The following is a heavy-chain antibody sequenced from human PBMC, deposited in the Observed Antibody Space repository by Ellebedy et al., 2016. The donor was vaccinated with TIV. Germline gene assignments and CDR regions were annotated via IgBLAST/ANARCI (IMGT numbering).Heavy chain of an antibody. CDR1: GFTFSTYP. CDR3: ARRSTEFAFDS. CDR2: ISANGGTT. V-gene: IGHV3-23*01. D-gene: IGHD2-8*02. J-gene: IGHJ4*02. Sequence: GESLKISCAASGFTFSTYPMNWVRQAPGKGLEWVSIISANGGTTYYADSVKGRFTISRDNSKNTLFLQMSSLRAEDTAVYFCARRSTEFAFDSWGQGTLVTVSS.